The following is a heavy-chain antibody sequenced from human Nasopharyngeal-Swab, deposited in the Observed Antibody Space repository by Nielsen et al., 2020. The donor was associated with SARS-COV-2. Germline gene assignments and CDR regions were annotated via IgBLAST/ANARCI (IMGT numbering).Heavy chain of an antibody. CDR2: ISSSSSYI. CDR3: AREGSYYGSGSPYYYYGMDV. Sequence: GESLKISCAASGFTFSSYSMNWVRQAPGTGLEWVSSISSSSSYIYYADSVKGRFTTSRDNAKNSLYLQMNSLRAEDTAVYYCAREGSYYGSGSPYYYYGMDVWGQGTTVTVFS. J-gene: IGHJ6*02. CDR1: GFTFSSYS. V-gene: IGHV3-21*01. D-gene: IGHD3-10*01.